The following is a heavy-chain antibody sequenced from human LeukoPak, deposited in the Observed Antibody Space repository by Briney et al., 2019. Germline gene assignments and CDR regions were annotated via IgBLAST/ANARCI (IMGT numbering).Heavy chain of an antibody. D-gene: IGHD3-22*01. CDR3: ARHSRGADYYYDSSIDY. CDR1: GGSISSSSYY. Sequence: PSETLSLTCTVSGGSISSSSYYWGWIRQPPGKGLEWIGSIYYSGSTYYNPSLKSRVTISVDTSKNQFSLKLSSVTAADTAVYYCARHSRGADYYYDSSIDYWGQGTLVTVSS. CDR2: IYYSGST. V-gene: IGHV4-39*01. J-gene: IGHJ4*02.